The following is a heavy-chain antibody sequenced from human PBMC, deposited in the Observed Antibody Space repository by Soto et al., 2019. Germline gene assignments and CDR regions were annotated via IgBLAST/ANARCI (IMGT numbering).Heavy chain of an antibody. Sequence: SLRLSCAASGFTFSSYAMHCVLQAPGKGLEWVAVISYDGSNKYYADSVKGRFTISRDNSKNTLYLQMNSLRAEDTAVYYCARDPRGVVGYCSGGSCPNYYCMDLGGQGTKV. V-gene: IGHV3-30-3*01. D-gene: IGHD2-15*01. CDR2: ISYDGSNK. J-gene: IGHJ6*02. CDR3: ARDPRGVVGYCSGGSCPNYYCMDL. CDR1: GFTFSSYA.